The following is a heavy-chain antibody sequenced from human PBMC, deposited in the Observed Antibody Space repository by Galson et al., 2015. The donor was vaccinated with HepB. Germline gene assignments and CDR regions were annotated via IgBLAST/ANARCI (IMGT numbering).Heavy chain of an antibody. V-gene: IGHV1-69*11. CDR1: GGPFSSYA. CDR2: IIPGLGTA. J-gene: IGHJ6*02. Sequence: SVKVSCKASGGPFSSYAISWVRQAPGQGLEWMGRIIPGLGTANYAQKFQGRVTITADEATSTAYMELSSLRSEDTALYYCARVCRTEGYNPTYYSYAMDVSVQRPTAT. CDR3: ARVCRTEGYNPTYYSYAMDV. D-gene: IGHD5-24*01.